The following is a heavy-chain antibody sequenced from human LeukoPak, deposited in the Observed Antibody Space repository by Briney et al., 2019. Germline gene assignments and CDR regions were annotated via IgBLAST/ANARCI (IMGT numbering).Heavy chain of an antibody. CDR1: GFTFTSYA. CDR3: ARGLVPAAFDF. V-gene: IGHV3-23*01. CDR2: ISGSGGIT. Sequence: GGSLRLSCAASGFTFTSYAMNWVRRAPGKGLEWVSGISGSGGITCYADSVKGRFTISRDNAKNSIYLHMNSLRVEDTAVYYCARGLVPAAFDFWGQGTLVTVSS. J-gene: IGHJ4*02. D-gene: IGHD2-2*01.